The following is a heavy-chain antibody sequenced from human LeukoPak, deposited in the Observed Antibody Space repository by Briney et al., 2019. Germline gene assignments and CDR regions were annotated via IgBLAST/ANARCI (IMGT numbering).Heavy chain of an antibody. J-gene: IGHJ6*02. Sequence: GGALRLSCEASGFTFDAYAMHWVRQAPGKGLEWVSLINKDGSATYYADSVKGRFTISRDNSKNSLYLQMNSLRSEDTALYYCATWAFYHSLDVWGQGTTVTVSS. CDR2: INKDGSAT. D-gene: IGHD1-26*01. V-gene: IGHV3-43*02. CDR3: ATWAFYHSLDV. CDR1: GFTFDAYA.